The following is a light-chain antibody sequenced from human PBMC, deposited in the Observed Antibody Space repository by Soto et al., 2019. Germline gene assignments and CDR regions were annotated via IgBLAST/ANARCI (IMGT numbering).Light chain of an antibody. CDR2: TTS. CDR3: QQLNSYPIT. V-gene: IGKV1-9*01. CDR1: QGISGY. Sequence: DIQLTQSPSFLFASVGDRVTITCRASQGISGYLAWYQQKPGKAPNLLIYTTSSLQSGVPSRFSGSGSGTEFTLTISSLQPEDFATYYCQQLNSYPITFGQGTRLEIK. J-gene: IGKJ5*01.